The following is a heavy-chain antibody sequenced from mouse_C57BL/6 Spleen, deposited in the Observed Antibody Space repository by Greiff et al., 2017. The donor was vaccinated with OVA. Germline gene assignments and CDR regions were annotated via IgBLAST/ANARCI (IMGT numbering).Heavy chain of an antibody. CDR1: GFTFSSYA. V-gene: IGHV5-4*01. J-gene: IGHJ2*01. Sequence: EVQVVESGGGLVKPGGSLKLSCAASGFTFSSYAMSWVRQTPEKRLEWVATISDGGSYTYYPDNVKGRFTISRDNAKNNLYLQMSHLKSEDTAMYYCARALLRYRYFDYWGQGTTLTVSS. CDR3: ARALLRYRYFDY. D-gene: IGHD1-1*01. CDR2: ISDGGSYT.